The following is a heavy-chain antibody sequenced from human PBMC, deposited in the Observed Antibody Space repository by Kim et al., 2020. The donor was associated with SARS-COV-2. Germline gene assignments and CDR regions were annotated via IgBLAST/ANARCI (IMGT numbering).Heavy chain of an antibody. CDR2: INPIFGTA. CDR1: GDTFSSSH. CDR3: ARETYAMVQGVYYSYQGM. V-gene: IGHV1-69*13. D-gene: IGHD3-10*01. J-gene: IGHJ6*01. Sequence: SVKVSCKASGDTFSSSHIRWVRQAPGQGLEWMGMINPIFGTANYAQKFQGRVTITADASTRTVYMELSSLRSEDTAVYYCARETYAMVQGVYYSYQGM.